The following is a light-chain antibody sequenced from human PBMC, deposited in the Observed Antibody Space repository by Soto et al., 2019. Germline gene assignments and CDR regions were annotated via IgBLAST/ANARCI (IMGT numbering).Light chain of an antibody. Sequence: DIQMTQSPSTLSASVGDRVTITCRASQSISSWLAWYQQKPGKAPKLLIYDASSLEGGLPSRFSGSGSDTDFTLTIDNLQPDDFANDDCQQYKHYSLTFGDGTKVEIK. J-gene: IGKJ4*01. CDR2: DAS. CDR3: QQYKHYSLT. CDR1: QSISSW. V-gene: IGKV1-5*01.